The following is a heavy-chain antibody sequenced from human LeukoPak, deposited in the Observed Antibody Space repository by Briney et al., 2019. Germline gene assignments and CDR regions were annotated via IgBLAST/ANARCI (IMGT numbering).Heavy chain of an antibody. CDR3: ASGDYVWGSYRYVDY. CDR2: IYHSGST. J-gene: IGHJ4*02. V-gene: IGHV4-4*02. D-gene: IGHD3-16*02. Sequence: PSGTLSLTCAVSGGSISSSNWWSWVRQPPGKGLEWIGEIYHSGSTNYNPSLKSRVTISVDTSKNQFSLKLSSVTAADTAVYYCASGDYVWGSYRYVDYWGQGTLVTVSS. CDR1: GGSISSSNW.